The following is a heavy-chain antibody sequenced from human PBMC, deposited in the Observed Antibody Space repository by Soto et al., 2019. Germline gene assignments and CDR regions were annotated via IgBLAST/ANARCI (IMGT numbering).Heavy chain of an antibody. D-gene: IGHD1-1*01. CDR2: INSRSSYI. V-gene: IGHV3-21*01. CDR1: GFTFSTYS. CDR3: VRERTGDLGAFDY. J-gene: IGHJ4*02. Sequence: GGSLRLSCAASGFTFSTYSLNWVRQAPGKGLEWVSSINSRSSYIFYADSVKGRFTISRDNAKNSLYLQMNSLRAEDTAVYYCVRERTGDLGAFDYWGQGTLVTVSS.